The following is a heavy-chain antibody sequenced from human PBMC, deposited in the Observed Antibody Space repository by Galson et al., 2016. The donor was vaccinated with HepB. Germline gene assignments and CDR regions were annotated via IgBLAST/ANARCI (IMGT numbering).Heavy chain of an antibody. CDR1: GFTFTKAW. CDR2: IRGSADGETK. CDR3: TTGSDDVWSGYYPGYYFDY. D-gene: IGHD3-3*01. J-gene: IGHJ4*02. Sequence: SLRLSCAVSGFTFTKAWMSWVRQAPGKGLEWVGLIRGSADGETKEYAAPLKGRFSISRDDSRNTVYLQMSSLKTEDTAVYYCTTGSDDVWSGYYPGYYFDYWGQGTLVTVSS. V-gene: IGHV3-15*01.